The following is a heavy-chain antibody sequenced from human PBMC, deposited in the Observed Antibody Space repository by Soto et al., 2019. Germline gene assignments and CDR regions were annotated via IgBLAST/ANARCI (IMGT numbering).Heavy chain of an antibody. CDR3: AKEGRRYSYGTYYFDY. D-gene: IGHD5-18*01. V-gene: IGHV3-30*18. CDR1: GFTFSSYG. J-gene: IGHJ4*02. Sequence: QVQLVESGGGVVQPGRSLRLSCAASGFTFSSYGMHWVRQAPGKGLEWVAVISYDGSNKYYADSVKGRFTISRDNSKNTLYLQMNSLRAEDTAVYYCAKEGRRYSYGTYYFDYWGQGTLVTVSS. CDR2: ISYDGSNK.